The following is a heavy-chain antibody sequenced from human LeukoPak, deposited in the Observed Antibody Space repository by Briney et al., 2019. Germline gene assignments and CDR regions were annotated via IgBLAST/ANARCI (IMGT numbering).Heavy chain of an antibody. CDR1: GFTFSDYW. D-gene: IGHD3-16*01. Sequence: GGSLRLSCVASGFTFSDYWMSWVPQAPGKGLVWVANIKEGGSENYYVDSVRGRFTISRDNAKNSLYLQMNSLRAEDTAMYYCARAYAGGIFDSWGQGTLVTVSS. CDR2: IKEGGSEN. CDR3: ARAYAGGIFDS. V-gene: IGHV3-7*04. J-gene: IGHJ4*02.